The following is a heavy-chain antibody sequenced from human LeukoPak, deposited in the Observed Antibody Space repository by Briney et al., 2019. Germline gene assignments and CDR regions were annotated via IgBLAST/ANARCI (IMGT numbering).Heavy chain of an antibody. J-gene: IGHJ4*02. V-gene: IGHV3-64*01. CDR1: GFIFTTYT. CDR2: INSNEDTT. CDR3: VRDGFDY. Sequence: PGGSLRLSCAASGFIFTTYTMHWVRQAPGKGLEYVSAINSNEDTTYYANSVKGRFTISRDNSKNTLYLQMGTLRAEDMAVYYCVRDGFDYWGQGTLVTVSS.